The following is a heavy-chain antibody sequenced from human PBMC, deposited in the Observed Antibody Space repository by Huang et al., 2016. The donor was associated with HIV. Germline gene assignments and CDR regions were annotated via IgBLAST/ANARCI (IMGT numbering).Heavy chain of an antibody. J-gene: IGHJ4*02. CDR3: ARSGYTYGFDY. CDR2: IYYSGSP. Sequence: QLLLQESGSGLVKPSQTLSLTCAVSGGSISSGGYSWSWIRQPPGKGPEWIGYIYYSGSPYYNPSRKSRVTFSVDRSKNQFSLKLSSVTAADTAVYFCARSGYTYGFDYWGQGTLVSVSS. V-gene: IGHV4-30-2*01. CDR1: GGSISSGGYS. D-gene: IGHD5-18*01.